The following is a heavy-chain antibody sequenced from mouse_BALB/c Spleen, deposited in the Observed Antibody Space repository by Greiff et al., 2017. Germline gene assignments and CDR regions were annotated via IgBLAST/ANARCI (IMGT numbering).Heavy chain of an antibody. CDR3: AIDRRDWNY. CDR1: GFTFSSYG. D-gene: IGHD3-3*01. Sequence: EVMLVESGGGLVQPGGSLKLSCAASGFTFSSYGMSWVRQTPDKRLELVATINSNGGSTYYPDSVKGRFTISRDNAKNTLYLQMSSLKSEDTAMYYCAIDRRDWNYWGQGTTLTVSS. V-gene: IGHV5-6-3*01. CDR2: INSNGGST. J-gene: IGHJ2*01.